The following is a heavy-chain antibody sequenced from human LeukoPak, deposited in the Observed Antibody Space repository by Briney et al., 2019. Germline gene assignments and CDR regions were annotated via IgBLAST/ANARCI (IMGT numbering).Heavy chain of an antibody. CDR2: ISGSGGSI. V-gene: IGHV3-23*01. CDR3: AKDIVVVPAAGGYFDN. D-gene: IGHD2-2*01. J-gene: IGHJ4*02. CDR1: GFTFSSYA. Sequence: GGSLRLSCAASGFTFSSYAMSWVRQAPGKGLEWVSVISGSGGSIYYADSVKGRFTISRDNSKNTLYLQMNSLRAEDTAVYYCAKDIVVVPAAGGYFDNWGQGTLVTVSS.